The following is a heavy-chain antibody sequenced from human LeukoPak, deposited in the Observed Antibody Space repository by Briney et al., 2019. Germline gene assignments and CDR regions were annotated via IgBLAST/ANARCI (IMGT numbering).Heavy chain of an antibody. CDR1: GFTFSSYA. V-gene: IGHV3-23*01. CDR2: ISGSGGST. J-gene: IGHJ4*02. CDR3: AKVNPYCSSTSCYPSY. Sequence: GGSLRLSCAASGFTFSSYAMSWVRQAPGKGLEWVSAISGSGGSTYYADSVKDRFTISRDNSKNTLYLQMNSLRAEDTAVYYCAKVNPYCSSTSCYPSYWGQGTLVTVSS. D-gene: IGHD2-2*01.